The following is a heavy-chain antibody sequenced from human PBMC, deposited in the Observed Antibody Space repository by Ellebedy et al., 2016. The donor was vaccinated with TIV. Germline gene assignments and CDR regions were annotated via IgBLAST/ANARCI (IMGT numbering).Heavy chain of an antibody. V-gene: IGHV3-7*01. J-gene: IGHJ4*02. Sequence: PGGSLRLSCAASGFTFSRFWMAWVRQAPGKGLEWVATINQGGSETYYVDSVKGRFTISRDNSKNSLYLQMNSLRADDTAVYYCARDLHFAFDYWGRGTLVTVSS. CDR2: INQGGSET. CDR1: GFTFSRFW. CDR3: ARDLHFAFDY.